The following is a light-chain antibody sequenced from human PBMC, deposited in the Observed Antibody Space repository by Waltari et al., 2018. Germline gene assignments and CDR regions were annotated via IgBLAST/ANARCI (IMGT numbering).Light chain of an antibody. CDR2: KIS. J-gene: IGKJ1*01. V-gene: IGKV2-24*01. Sequence: DIVMTQTPLSSPVTLGQKASISCRSSQSLVHENGNTYLNWLQQRPGQPPRLLIYKISQRFSGVPDRFSGSGAGTDCTLKISRVEPEDVGVYYCMQATQFPRTFGQGTKVEIK. CDR3: MQATQFPRT. CDR1: QSLVHENGNTY.